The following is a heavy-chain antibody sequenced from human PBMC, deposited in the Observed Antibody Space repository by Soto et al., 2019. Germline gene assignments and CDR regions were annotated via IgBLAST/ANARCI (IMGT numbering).Heavy chain of an antibody. CDR1: GGSFSGYY. CDR3: VGSYASTYGMDV. V-gene: IGHV4-34*01. Sequence: SETLSHTCSVYGGSFSGYYWSWIRQPPGKGLEWIGEINHSGSTNYNPSLKSRVTISVDTSKNQFSLKLSSVTAADTAVYYCVGSYASTYGMDVWGQGTTVTVSS. J-gene: IGHJ6*02. CDR2: INHSGST. D-gene: IGHD5-18*01.